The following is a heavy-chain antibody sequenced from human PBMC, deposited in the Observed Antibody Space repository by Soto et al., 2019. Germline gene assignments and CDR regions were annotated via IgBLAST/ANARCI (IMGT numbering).Heavy chain of an antibody. V-gene: IGHV3-33*01. D-gene: IGHD3-3*01. J-gene: IGHJ4*02. CDR2: IWYDGSNK. Sequence: QVQLVESGGGVVQPGRSLRLSCAASGFTFSSYGMHWVRQAPGKGLEWVAVIWYDGSNKYYADSVKGRFTISRDNSKNTLYLQMNSLRAEDTAVYYCARDPSGASITIFGVVLMLDYWGQGTLVTVSS. CDR3: ARDPSGASITIFGVVLMLDY. CDR1: GFTFSSYG.